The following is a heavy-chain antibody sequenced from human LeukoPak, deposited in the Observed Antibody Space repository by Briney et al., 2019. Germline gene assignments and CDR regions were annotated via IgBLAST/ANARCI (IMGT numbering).Heavy chain of an antibody. CDR1: GGTISSSSYY. V-gene: IGHV4-39*01. J-gene: IGHJ4*02. Sequence: SETLSLTCTVSGGTISSSSYYWGWIRQPPGKGLEWIGGIFYSGSTYYNPSLKSRVTISVDTSKNQFSLKLSSVTAADTAVYYCARQNGRSGWQPFWYWGQGTLVTVSS. CDR3: ARQNGRSGWQPFWY. CDR2: IFYSGST. D-gene: IGHD6-19*01.